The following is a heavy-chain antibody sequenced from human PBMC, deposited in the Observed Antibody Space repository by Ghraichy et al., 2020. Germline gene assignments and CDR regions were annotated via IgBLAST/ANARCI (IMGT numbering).Heavy chain of an antibody. CDR3: ARVDDSSGYYYRDFDY. CDR1: GYTFTSYG. Sequence: ASVKVSCKASGYTFTSYGISWVRQAPGQGLEWMGWISAYNGNTNYAQKLQGRVTMTTDTSTSTAYMELRSLRSDDTAVYYCARVDDSSGYYYRDFDYWGQGTLVTVSS. D-gene: IGHD3-22*01. J-gene: IGHJ4*02. V-gene: IGHV1-18*01. CDR2: ISAYNGNT.